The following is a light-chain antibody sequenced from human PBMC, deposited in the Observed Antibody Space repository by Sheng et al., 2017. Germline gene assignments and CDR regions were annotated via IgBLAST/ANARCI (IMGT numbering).Light chain of an antibody. J-gene: IGKJ2*01. Sequence: DIVMTQSPDSLAVSLGERATIHCKSSQTIVYISNNKDSLAWYQQRPGQPPRLLIYWASTRNSGVPDRFSGGGSGTDFTLTISNLQAEDVAVYYCQQYDSYPYTFGQGTKLEIK. CDR3: QQYDSYPYT. V-gene: IGKV4-1*01. CDR1: QTIVYISNNKDS. CDR2: WAS.